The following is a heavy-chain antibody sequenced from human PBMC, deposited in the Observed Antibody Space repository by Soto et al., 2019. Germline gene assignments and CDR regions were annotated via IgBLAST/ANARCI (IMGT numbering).Heavy chain of an antibody. J-gene: IGHJ5*02. D-gene: IGHD3-10*01. CDR3: TRDASRDSTARGWFDP. Sequence: GGSLRLSCAASGFTFRSFTMSWVRQAPGKGLEWVSTINSNGTDIYYTDSLRGRFTISRDNAKNSLHLQMNSLRAEDTAVYYCTRDASRDSTARGWFDPWGPGTLVTVSS. CDR2: INSNGTDI. CDR1: GFTFRSFT. V-gene: IGHV3-21*01.